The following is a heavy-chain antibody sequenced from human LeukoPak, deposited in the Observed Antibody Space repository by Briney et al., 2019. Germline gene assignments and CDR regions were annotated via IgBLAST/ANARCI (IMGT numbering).Heavy chain of an antibody. CDR2: INPSGGST. J-gene: IGHJ4*02. CDR3: ARDDDQWQLVVGTLVW. CDR1: GYTFTSYY. Sequence: ASVKVSCKASGYTFTSYYMHWVRQAPGQGLEWMGIINPSGGSTSYAQKFQGRVTMTRDTSTSTVYMELSSLRSEDTAVYYCARDDDQWQLVVGTLVWWGQGTLSPSPQ. D-gene: IGHD6-6*01. V-gene: IGHV1-46*01.